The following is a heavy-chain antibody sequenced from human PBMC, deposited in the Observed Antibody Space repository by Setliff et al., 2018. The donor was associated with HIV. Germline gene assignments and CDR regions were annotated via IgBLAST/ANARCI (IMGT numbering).Heavy chain of an antibody. J-gene: IGHJ4*02. D-gene: IGHD6-6*01. V-gene: IGHV1-69*13. Sequence: RASVKVSCKASGGTFSTYAISWVRQAPGQGLEWMGGIIPIFGAANYDQRFQGRVTITADETTSTAYMELSSLRSEDTAVYYCVIGSAARPFDYWGQGTLVTVSS. CDR2: IIPIFGAA. CDR3: VIGSAARPFDY. CDR1: GGTFSTYA.